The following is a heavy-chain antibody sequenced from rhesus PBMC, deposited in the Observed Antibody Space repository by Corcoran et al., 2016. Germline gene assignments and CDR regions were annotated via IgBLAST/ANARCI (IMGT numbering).Heavy chain of an antibody. J-gene: IGHJ4*01. V-gene: IGHV3-72*01. D-gene: IGHD4-23*01. CDR1: GFTFSSYA. Sequence: EVQLVESGGGLVQPGGSLRLSCAASGFTFSSYAMQWVHQAPGKGLEWVSAIGPGGDTYYADAGKGRFTISRDNAKNSLYLQMNSLRAEDTAVYYCARGGYEYSNYVNYWGQGVLVTVSS. CDR3: ARGGYEYSNYVNY. CDR2: IGPGGDT.